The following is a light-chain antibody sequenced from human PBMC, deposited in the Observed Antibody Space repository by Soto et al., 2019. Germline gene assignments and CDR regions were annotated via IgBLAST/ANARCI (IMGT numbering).Light chain of an antibody. Sequence: DIQLTQSPSFLSASVGDRVTITCRASQGISSYLAWYQQKPGKAPELLIYGASTLQSGVPSRFSGSGSGTEFTLTISSLQPEDFATYYCQQVNSYPRTFGQGTKVEIK. V-gene: IGKV1-9*01. CDR2: GAS. J-gene: IGKJ1*01. CDR3: QQVNSYPRT. CDR1: QGISSY.